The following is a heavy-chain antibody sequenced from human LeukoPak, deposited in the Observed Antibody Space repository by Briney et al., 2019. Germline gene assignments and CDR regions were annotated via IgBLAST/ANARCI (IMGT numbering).Heavy chain of an antibody. D-gene: IGHD3-10*01. Sequence: GGSLRLSCAASGFTLSSYSMHWVRQAPGKGLEWVSSISTSSSYIYYADSVKGRFTISRDNAKSSLYLQMNSLRVEDTAVYYCAQFNYYGSGSYEYWSQGTLVTVSS. CDR1: GFTLSSYS. V-gene: IGHV3-21*01. CDR2: ISTSSSYI. CDR3: AQFNYYGSGSYEY. J-gene: IGHJ4*02.